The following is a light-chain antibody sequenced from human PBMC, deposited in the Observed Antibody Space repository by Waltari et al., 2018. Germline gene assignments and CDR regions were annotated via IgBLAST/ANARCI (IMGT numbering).Light chain of an antibody. CDR1: GPNLATNP. J-gene: IGLJ2*01. Sequence: QSVLTQPPSASGTPGQRVTISCSGSGPNLATNPVNWYQLLPGMAPKLLIYSTNKRLSGVPDRFSGFKSGTSASLAISGLQSEDEADYYCAAWDDDLNGRVFGGGTTLTVL. V-gene: IGLV1-44*01. CDR2: STN. CDR3: AAWDDDLNGRV.